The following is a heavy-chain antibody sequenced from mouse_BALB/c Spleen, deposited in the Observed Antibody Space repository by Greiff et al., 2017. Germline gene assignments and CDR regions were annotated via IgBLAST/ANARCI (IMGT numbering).Heavy chain of an antibody. V-gene: IGHV1-9*01. Sequence: QVQLKESGAELMKPGASVKISCKATGYTFSSYWIEWVKQRPGNGLEWIGEILPGSGSTNYNEKFKGKATFTADTSSNTAYMQLSSLTSEDSAVHYCARLVRRGAMDYWGQGTSVTVSS. J-gene: IGHJ4*01. CDR3: ARLVRRGAMDY. CDR2: ILPGSGST. CDR1: GYTFSSYW. D-gene: IGHD2-14*01.